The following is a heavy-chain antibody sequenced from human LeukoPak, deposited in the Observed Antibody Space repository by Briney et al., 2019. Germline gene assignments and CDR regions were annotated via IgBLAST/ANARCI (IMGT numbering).Heavy chain of an antibody. CDR3: ARGHSRDYYYAVDV. Sequence: GESLKLSCAVSGFTVSSNYMSWVRQAPGKGLEWVSVTDSGSGTYYADSVKGRFTISRDNSKNTLYLQMNSLRADGTAIYYCARGHSRDYYYAVDVWGQGTTVTVSS. J-gene: IGHJ6*02. CDR2: TDSGSGT. V-gene: IGHV3-66*01. D-gene: IGHD3-22*01. CDR1: GFTVSSNY.